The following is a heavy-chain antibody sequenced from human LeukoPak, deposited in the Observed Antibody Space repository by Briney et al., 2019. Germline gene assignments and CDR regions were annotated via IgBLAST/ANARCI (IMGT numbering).Heavy chain of an antibody. J-gene: IGHJ5*02. Sequence: GGSLRLSCAASGFAVSTNYLNWVRQAPGKGLEWVSSISSSSSYIYYADSVKGRFTISRDNAKNSLYLQMNSLRAEDTAVYYCARDGTGVATSKFDPWARKPWSPSPQ. CDR2: ISSSSSYI. D-gene: IGHD5-12*01. V-gene: IGHV3-21*01. CDR3: ARDGTGVATSKFDP. CDR1: GFAVSTNY.